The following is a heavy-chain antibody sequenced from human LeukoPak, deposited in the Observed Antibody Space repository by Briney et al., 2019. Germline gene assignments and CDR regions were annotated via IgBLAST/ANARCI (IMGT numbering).Heavy chain of an antibody. CDR2: IYCSGNT. J-gene: IGHJ4*02. V-gene: IGHV4-39*07. Sequence: SETLSLTCSVSGGSIGSTTYYWGWIRQPPGKGLEWIGSIYCSGNTYYSPSLMSRVTISVDTSKNQFSLNLSSVTAADTAVYYCARAPHFFDTSGSRYYFDYWGQGALVTVSS. CDR1: GGSIGSTTYY. CDR3: ARAPHFFDTSGSRYYFDY. D-gene: IGHD3-22*01.